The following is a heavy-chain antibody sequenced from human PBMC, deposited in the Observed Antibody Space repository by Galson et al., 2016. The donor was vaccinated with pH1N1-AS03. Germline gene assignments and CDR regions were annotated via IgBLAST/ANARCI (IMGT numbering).Heavy chain of an antibody. CDR2: IYSSGIT. J-gene: IGHJ4*02. V-gene: IGHV4-39*07. CDR3: ARRHAYDSSGYYYVGYFDY. Sequence: SETLSLTCTVSGDSISSSTYYWGWIRQPPGKGLEWIGSIYSSGITYYNPSLKSRVTTSVDTSKNQFSLKLSSVTAADTAVYYCARRHAYDSSGYYYVGYFDYWGQGTLVTVSS. CDR1: GDSISSSTYY. D-gene: IGHD3-22*01.